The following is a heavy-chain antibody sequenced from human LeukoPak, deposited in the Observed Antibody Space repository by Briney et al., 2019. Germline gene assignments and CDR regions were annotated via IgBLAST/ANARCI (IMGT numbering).Heavy chain of an antibody. J-gene: IGHJ4*02. D-gene: IGHD1-1*01. V-gene: IGHV3-53*01. Sequence: GGSLRLSCAASGFTVSRNYMSWVRQAPGKGLEWVSVFYSGGDTYYPDSVQGRFTVSRDNPKNTVYLQMNSLRAEDTAVYFCARSPVLDRNDWSFADWGQGTLVTVSS. CDR2: FYSGGDT. CDR3: ARSPVLDRNDWSFAD. CDR1: GFTVSRNY.